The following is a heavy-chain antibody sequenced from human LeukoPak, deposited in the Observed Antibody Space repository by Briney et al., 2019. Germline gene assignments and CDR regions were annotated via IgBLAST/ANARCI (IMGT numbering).Heavy chain of an antibody. D-gene: IGHD7-27*01. CDR2: IYPRESP. CDR1: GGSISSYS. J-gene: IGHJ4*02. Sequence: SETLSLTCTVSGGSISSYSWSWMRQPAGKGLEWIGRIYPRESPNYNPSLKSRVIMSVDKSNNHFSLMLSSVTAADTAVYYCASLWAFYYFDYWGQGTLVTVSS. CDR3: ASLWAFYYFDY. V-gene: IGHV4-4*07.